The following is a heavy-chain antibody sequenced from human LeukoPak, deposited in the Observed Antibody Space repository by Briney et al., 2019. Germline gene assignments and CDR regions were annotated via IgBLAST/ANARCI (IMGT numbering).Heavy chain of an antibody. CDR3: ARVTYGSGTYGAFDY. CDR1: GFTFSSYS. V-gene: IGHV3-23*01. J-gene: IGHJ4*02. D-gene: IGHD3-10*01. Sequence: QSGGSLRLSCAASGFTFSSYSMNWVRQASGKGLEWVSATSSSDAGTYYADSVKGRFTISRDNSKNTLYLQMNSLRAEDTAVYYCARVTYGSGTYGAFDYWGQGTLVTVSS. CDR2: TSSSDAGT.